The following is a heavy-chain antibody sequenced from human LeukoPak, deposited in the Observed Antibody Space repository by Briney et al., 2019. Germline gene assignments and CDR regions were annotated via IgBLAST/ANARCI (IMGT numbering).Heavy chain of an antibody. D-gene: IGHD1-20*01. CDR2: IYYSGST. CDR1: GGSISSSSYY. Sequence: SETLSLTCTVSGGSISSSSYYWGWIGQPPGKGLAWIGSIYYSGSTYYNPSLKSRVTISVDTSKNQFSLKLSSVTAADTAVYYCARGSITGTNWFDPWGQGTLVTVSS. J-gene: IGHJ5*02. V-gene: IGHV4-39*01. CDR3: ARGSITGTNWFDP.